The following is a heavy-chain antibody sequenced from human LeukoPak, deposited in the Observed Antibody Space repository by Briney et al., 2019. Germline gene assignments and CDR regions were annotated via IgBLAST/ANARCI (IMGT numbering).Heavy chain of an antibody. V-gene: IGHV3-7*05. CDR3: ARDPYSSTWSYGMDV. J-gene: IGHJ6*02. D-gene: IGHD6-6*01. CDR1: GFTFSSYW. Sequence: PGGSLRLSCAASGFTFSSYWMSWVRQAPGKGLEWVANIKQDGSEEVYVDSVKGRFTISRDNAKNSPFLQMNTLRAEDTAVYYCARDPYSSTWSYGMDVWGQGTTVTVSS. CDR2: IKQDGSEE.